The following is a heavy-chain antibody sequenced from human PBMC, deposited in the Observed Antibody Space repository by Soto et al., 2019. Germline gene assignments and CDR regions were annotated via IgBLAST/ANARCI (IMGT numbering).Heavy chain of an antibody. V-gene: IGHV3-48*02. CDR3: ARYGMDV. CDR1: GFTFSSYS. Sequence: PGGSLRLSCAASGFTFSSYSMNWVRQAPGKGLEWVSFISSSSGTIYYADSVKGRFTISRDNAKNSLYLQMNSLRDGDTAVYYCARYGMDVWGQGITVTVS. J-gene: IGHJ6*02. CDR2: ISSSSGTI.